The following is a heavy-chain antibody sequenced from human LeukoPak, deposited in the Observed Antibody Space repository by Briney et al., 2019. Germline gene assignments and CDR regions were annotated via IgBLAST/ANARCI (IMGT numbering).Heavy chain of an antibody. CDR1: GFTFSSYA. Sequence: PGGSLRLSCAASGFTFSSYAMSWVRQAPGKGLEWVSGISGSGGSTYYADSVKGRFTISRDSSKNTLYLQMNSLRAEDTAVYYCAKDPLLRSIVGAPGAFDIWGQGTMVTVSS. J-gene: IGHJ3*02. V-gene: IGHV3-23*01. CDR3: AKDPLLRSIVGAPGAFDI. CDR2: ISGSGGST. D-gene: IGHD1-26*01.